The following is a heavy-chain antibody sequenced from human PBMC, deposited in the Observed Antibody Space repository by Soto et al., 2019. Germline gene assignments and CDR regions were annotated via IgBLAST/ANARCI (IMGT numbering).Heavy chain of an antibody. CDR2: IIPIFGTA. CDR3: ATMCSGRYYNVH. J-gene: IGHJ4*02. V-gene: IGHV1-69*01. CDR1: GGTFSSYA. D-gene: IGHD3-10*02. Sequence: QVQLVQSGAEVKKPGSSVKVSCKASGGTFSSYAISWVRQAPGQGLEWVGGIIPIFGTADYAQKFQGRVTITVDESTSTAYMELSSRRSEDTAVYWCATMCSGRYYNVHWGPGTLVTVSS.